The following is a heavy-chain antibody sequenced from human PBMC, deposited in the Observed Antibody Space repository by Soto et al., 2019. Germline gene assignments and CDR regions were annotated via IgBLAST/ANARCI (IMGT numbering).Heavy chain of an antibody. V-gene: IGHV1-69*01. D-gene: IGHD5-12*01. Sequence: QVQLVQSGAEVKKPGSSVKVSCKASGGTFNNYPITWVRQAPGQGLEWMGGSIPIFGTANYAQKFQGRVTVTVDESTSTAYKELSSLRSEDTAVYYCARGRGYSGDDHYYYFQLDVWGQGAKVTVSS. J-gene: IGHJ6*03. CDR1: GGTFNNYP. CDR3: ARGRGYSGDDHYYYFQLDV. CDR2: SIPIFGTA.